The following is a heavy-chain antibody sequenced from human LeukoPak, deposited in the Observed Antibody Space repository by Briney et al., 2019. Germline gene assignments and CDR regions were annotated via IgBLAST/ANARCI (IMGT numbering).Heavy chain of an antibody. Sequence: GGSLRLSCAATGSTLSSHSMNWVRQAPGKGLEWVSHISISGSTIHYADSVRGRFTISRDSAKNSLYLQMNSLRADDTAVYYCSTAKFDYWGQGTLLTVSS. CDR1: GSTLSSHS. V-gene: IGHV3-48*01. CDR2: ISISGSTI. CDR3: STAKFDY. J-gene: IGHJ4*02.